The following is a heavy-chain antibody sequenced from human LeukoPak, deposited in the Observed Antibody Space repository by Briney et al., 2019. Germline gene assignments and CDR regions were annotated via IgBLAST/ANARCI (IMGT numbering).Heavy chain of an antibody. CDR1: GFPFSISA. V-gene: IGHV3-21*01. CDR2: ITGSSSHI. D-gene: IGHD1-26*01. J-gene: IGHJ5*02. Sequence: GGSLRLSCVAASGFPFSISAINWVCQAPGKGLEWVSGITGSSSHIYYADSVRGRFTISRDNAQNSVFLQMNSLGAEDTAVYYCVRDYGGGSFDPWGQGTLVTVSS. CDR3: VRDYGGGSFDP.